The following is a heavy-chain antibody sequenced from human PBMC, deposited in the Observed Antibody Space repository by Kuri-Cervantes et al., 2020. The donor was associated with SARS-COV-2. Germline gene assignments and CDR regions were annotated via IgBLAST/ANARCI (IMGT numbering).Heavy chain of an antibody. D-gene: IGHD6-6*01. V-gene: IGHV4-34*01. CDR2: INHSGST. Sequence: SETLSLTCAVYSGSFSGYYWSWIRQPPGKGLEWIGEINHSGSTNYNPSLKSRVTISVDTSKNQFSLKLSSVTAADTAVYYCARGPRWSIAASFDYWGQGTLVTVSS. CDR1: SGSFSGYY. CDR3: ARGPRWSIAASFDY. J-gene: IGHJ4*02.